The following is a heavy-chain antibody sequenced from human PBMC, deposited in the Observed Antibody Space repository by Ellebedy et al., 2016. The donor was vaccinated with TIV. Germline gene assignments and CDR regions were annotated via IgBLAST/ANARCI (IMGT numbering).Heavy chain of an antibody. CDR1: GGSASRYF. J-gene: IGHJ6*03. CDR3: ARVHCSITTCDCYYMDV. CDR2: IFTSGSF. V-gene: IGHV4-4*07. Sequence: SETLSLXCTVSGGSASRYFWSWIRQPAGKGLEWIGRIFTSGSFNYNPSLMSRVTMSVVTSKNQISLRLNSVTAADTAVYYCARVHCSITTCDCYYMDVWGKGTTVTVSS. D-gene: IGHD1-1*01.